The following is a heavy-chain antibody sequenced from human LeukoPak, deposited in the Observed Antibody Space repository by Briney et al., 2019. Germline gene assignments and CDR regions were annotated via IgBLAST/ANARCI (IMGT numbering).Heavy chain of an antibody. V-gene: IGHV3-48*03. Sequence: GGSLRLSCAASGFTFSSYEMNWVRQAPGKGLEWVSYISSSGSTIYYADSVKGRFTISRDNAKNSLYLQMNSLRAEDTAVYYCAREGDCSSTSCYLSFDYWGQGTLATVSS. D-gene: IGHD2-2*01. J-gene: IGHJ4*02. CDR3: AREGDCSSTSCYLSFDY. CDR2: ISSSGSTI. CDR1: GFTFSSYE.